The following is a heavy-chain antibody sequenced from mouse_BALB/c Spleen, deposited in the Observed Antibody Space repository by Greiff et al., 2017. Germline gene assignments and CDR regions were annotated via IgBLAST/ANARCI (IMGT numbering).Heavy chain of an antibody. CDR1: GFTFSSFG. CDR3: AREGNYYGSSPYYAMDY. J-gene: IGHJ4*01. CDR2: ISSGSSTI. V-gene: IGHV5-17*02. D-gene: IGHD1-1*01. Sequence: DVKLVESGGGLVQPGGSRKLSCAASGFTFSSFGMHWVRQAPEKGLEWVAYISSGSSTIYYADTVKGRFTISRDNPKNTLFLQMTSLRSEDTAMYYCAREGNYYGSSPYYAMDYWGQGTSVTVSP.